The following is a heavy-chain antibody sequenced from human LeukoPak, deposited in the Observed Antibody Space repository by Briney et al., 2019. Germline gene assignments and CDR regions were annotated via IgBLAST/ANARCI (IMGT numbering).Heavy chain of an antibody. CDR3: ARSLRFLEWLLNNWFYP. Sequence: PSETLSLTCAVYGGSFSGYYWSWIRQPPGKGLEWIGEINHSGSTNYNPSLKSRVTISVDTSKDQFSLKLSSVTAADTAVYYCARSLRFLEWLLNNWFYPWGQGTLVTVSS. D-gene: IGHD3-3*01. CDR2: INHSGST. V-gene: IGHV4-34*01. J-gene: IGHJ5*02. CDR1: GGSFSGYY.